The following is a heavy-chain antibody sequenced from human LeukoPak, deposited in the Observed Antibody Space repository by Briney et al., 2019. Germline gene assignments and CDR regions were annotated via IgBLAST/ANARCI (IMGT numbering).Heavy chain of an antibody. V-gene: IGHV3-23*01. Sequence: GGSLRLSCAASGFTFSSYAMSWVRQAPGKGLEWVSAISGSGGSTYYADSVKGRFTISRDNSQNTLYLQMNSLRAEDTAVYYCAKDQCSSTSCHDAFDIWGQGTMVTVSS. CDR1: GFTFSSYA. D-gene: IGHD2-2*01. CDR3: AKDQCSSTSCHDAFDI. CDR2: ISGSGGST. J-gene: IGHJ3*02.